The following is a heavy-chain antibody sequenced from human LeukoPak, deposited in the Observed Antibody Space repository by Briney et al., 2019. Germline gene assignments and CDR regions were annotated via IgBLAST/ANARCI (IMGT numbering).Heavy chain of an antibody. D-gene: IGHD3-9*01. CDR1: GFTFSSYG. J-gene: IGHJ4*02. CDR3: AKDYARLVIPDY. V-gene: IGHV3-30*18. Sequence: GGSLRLSCAASGFTFSSYGMHWVRQAPGKGLKWVAVISYDGSNKYYADSVKGRFTISRDNSKNTLYLQMNSLRAEDTAVYYCAKDYARLVIPDYWGQGTLVTVSS. CDR2: ISYDGSNK.